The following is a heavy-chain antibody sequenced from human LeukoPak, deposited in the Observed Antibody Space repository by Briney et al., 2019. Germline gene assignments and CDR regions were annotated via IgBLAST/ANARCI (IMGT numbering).Heavy chain of an antibody. D-gene: IGHD5-18*01. CDR2: IKQAGSEK. J-gene: IGHJ4*02. CDR3: ARESLGYSYGYFDY. Sequence: GGSLRLSCAASGFTFSSYWMSWVRQAPGKGLEWVANIKQAGSEKYYVDSVKGRFTISRANAKHSLYLQMNSLRAEATAVYYCARESLGYSYGYFDYWGQGTLVTVSS. V-gene: IGHV3-7*01. CDR1: GFTFSSYW.